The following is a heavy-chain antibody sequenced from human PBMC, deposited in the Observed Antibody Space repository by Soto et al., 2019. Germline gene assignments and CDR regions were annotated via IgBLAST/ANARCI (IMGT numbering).Heavy chain of an antibody. CDR3: ARGGGSLND. CDR2: INGGSTSV. Sequence: DVQLVESGGGLVKPGGSLRLYCEASGFTFSVSAMNWVRQAPGKGLEWVSSINGGSTSVHYADSVKGRFTISRDNANNSLSLQLNNLRVEDTAVDYCARGGGSLNDWGQGTLVSVSS. CDR1: GFTFSVSA. J-gene: IGHJ4*02. D-gene: IGHD2-15*01. V-gene: IGHV3-21*02.